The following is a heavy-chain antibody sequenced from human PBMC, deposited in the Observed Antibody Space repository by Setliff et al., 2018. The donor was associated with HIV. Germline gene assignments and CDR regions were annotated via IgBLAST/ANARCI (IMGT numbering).Heavy chain of an antibody. D-gene: IGHD5-18*01. V-gene: IGHV3-53*01. CDR3: AKGGYGGAHYVAGY. Sequence: SLRLSCEASGFRVTDTYMAWVRQAPGKGLEWVTLIYKAGKTYYADFVKGRFTIARDDTKNTVSLQMTNLEPGDTAMYYCAKGGYGGAHYVAGYWGQGTKVTVSS. CDR2: IYKAGKT. CDR1: GFRVTDTY. J-gene: IGHJ4*02.